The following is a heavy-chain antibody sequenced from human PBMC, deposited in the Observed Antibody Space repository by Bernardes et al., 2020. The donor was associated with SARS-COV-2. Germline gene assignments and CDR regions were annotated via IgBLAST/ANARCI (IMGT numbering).Heavy chain of an antibody. D-gene: IGHD3-16*01. J-gene: IGHJ4*02. V-gene: IGHV2-5*01. CDR1: GFSLSSGGVA. CDR3: ADRIKAEGAGFDY. CDR2: VYLNGDK. Sequence: SGPTLAKPTQTLTLTCTFSGFSLSSGGVAVGWIRQPPGKSLEWLTLVYLNGDKRYSPSLKNRLTITQDTSNNQVALIMTNMDPIDKDTYYCADRIKAEGAGFDYWGRGTLVTVSS.